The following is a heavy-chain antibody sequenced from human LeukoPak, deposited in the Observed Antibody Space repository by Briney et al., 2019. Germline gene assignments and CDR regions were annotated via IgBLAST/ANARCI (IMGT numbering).Heavy chain of an antibody. Sequence: KPSETLSLTCTVSGGSISSGDYYWSWIRQPPGKGLEWIGYIYYSGSTYYNPSLKSRVTISVDTSKNQFSLKLSSVTAADTAVYYCARDVLDSEREDAFDIWGQGTMVTVSS. CDR2: IYYSGST. CDR3: ARDVLDSEREDAFDI. CDR1: GGSISSGDYY. J-gene: IGHJ3*02. V-gene: IGHV4-30-4*08.